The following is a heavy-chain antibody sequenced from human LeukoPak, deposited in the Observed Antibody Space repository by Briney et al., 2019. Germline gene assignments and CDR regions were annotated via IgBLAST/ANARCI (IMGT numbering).Heavy chain of an antibody. J-gene: IGHJ4*02. CDR3: ARDSGWFRFDY. D-gene: IGHD6-19*01. CDR1: GFTFSSFW. Sequence: PEGSLRLSCAASGFTFSSFWMTWVRQAPGKGLEWVANIKEDGSQKYYVDSVKGRFTISRDNAKNSLFLQTNSLRVDDTAVYYCARDSGWFRFDYWGQGTLVTVSS. CDR2: IKEDGSQK. V-gene: IGHV3-7*03.